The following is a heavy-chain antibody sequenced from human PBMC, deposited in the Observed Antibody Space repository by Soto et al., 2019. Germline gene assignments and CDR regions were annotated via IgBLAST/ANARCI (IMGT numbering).Heavy chain of an antibody. J-gene: IGHJ5*02. D-gene: IGHD3-3*01. V-gene: IGHV4-34*01. CDR2: INHSGST. Sequence: SETLSLTCAVYGGSFSGYYWSWIRQPPGKGLEWIGEINHSGSTNYNPSLKSRVTMSVDTSKNQFSLKLSSVTAADTAVYYCARGRGLGSLEWLLGYNWFGPWGQGTLVTVSS. CDR3: ARGRGLGSLEWLLGYNWFGP. CDR1: GGSFSGYY.